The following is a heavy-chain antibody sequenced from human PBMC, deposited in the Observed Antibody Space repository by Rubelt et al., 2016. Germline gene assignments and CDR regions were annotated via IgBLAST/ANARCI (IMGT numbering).Heavy chain of an antibody. Sequence: QVQLQESGPGLVKPSETLSLTCTVSGGSVSSGSYYWSWIRQPPGKGLEWIGYIYYSGSTNYNPSLKSRVTISVDTSKNQFSLGVRSVTAADTGLYYCAGLPRPTCNWYFDSWGQGTLVTVSS. J-gene: IGHJ4*02. D-gene: IGHD1-1*01. CDR2: IYYSGST. CDR1: GGSVSSGSYY. V-gene: IGHV4-61*01. CDR3: AGLPRPTCNWYFDS.